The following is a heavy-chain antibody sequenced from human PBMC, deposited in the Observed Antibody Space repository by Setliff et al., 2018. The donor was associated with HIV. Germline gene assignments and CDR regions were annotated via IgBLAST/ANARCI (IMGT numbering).Heavy chain of an antibody. D-gene: IGHD5-12*01. J-gene: IGHJ4*02. V-gene: IGHV1-24*01. Sequence: YTVTELSINWVRQAPGKGPEWMGGFDPEDNKIVYAQKFQGRVTTTEDTSTDTAYMELSSLRPEDTAVYYCATRIRDGHRGYGYFDFWGQGTLVTVSS. CDR3: ATRIRDGHRGYGYFDF. CDR2: FDPEDNKI. CDR1: YTVTELS.